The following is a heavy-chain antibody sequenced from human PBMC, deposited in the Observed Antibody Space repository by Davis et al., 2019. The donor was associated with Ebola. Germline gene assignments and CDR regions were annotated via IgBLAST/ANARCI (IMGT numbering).Heavy chain of an antibody. J-gene: IGHJ6*02. CDR1: GGSFSGYY. CDR3: LYGMDV. Sequence: GSLRLSCAVYGGSFSGYYWSWIRQPPGKGLEWIGEINHSGSTNYNPSLKSRVTISVDTSKNQFSLKLSSVTAADTAVYYCLYGMDVWGQGTTVTVSS. CDR2: INHSGST. V-gene: IGHV4-34*01.